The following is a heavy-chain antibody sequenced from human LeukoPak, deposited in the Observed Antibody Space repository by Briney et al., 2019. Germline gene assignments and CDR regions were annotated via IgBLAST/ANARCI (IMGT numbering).Heavy chain of an antibody. CDR3: AKDAFWSGYSFDY. CDR1: GFTFSSYG. CDR2: IQNDGGNI. Sequence: GGSLRLSCAASGFTFSSYGLHWVRQAPGKGLEWVTFIQNDGGNIYYADSVKGRFTISRDNSKNTLYLQMNSLRAEDTAVYYCAKDAFWSGYSFDYWGQGTLVTVSS. V-gene: IGHV3-30*02. D-gene: IGHD3-3*01. J-gene: IGHJ4*02.